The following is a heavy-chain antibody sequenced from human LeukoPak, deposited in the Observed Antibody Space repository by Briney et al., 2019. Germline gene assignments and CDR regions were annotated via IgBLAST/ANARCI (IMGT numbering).Heavy chain of an antibody. J-gene: IGHJ6*02. V-gene: IGHV4-34*01. CDR3: ARTEAHNYYYYGMDV. Sequence: SETLSLTCAVYGGSFSGYYWSWIRQPPGKGLEGIGEINHSGSTNYNPSLKSRVTISVDTSKNQFSLKLSSVTAADTAVYYCARTEAHNYYYYGMDVWGQGTTVTVSS. CDR2: INHSGST. CDR1: GGSFSGYY.